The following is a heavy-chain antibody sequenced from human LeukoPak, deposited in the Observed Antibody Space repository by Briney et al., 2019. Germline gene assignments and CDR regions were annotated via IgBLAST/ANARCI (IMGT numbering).Heavy chain of an antibody. D-gene: IGHD3-3*01. V-gene: IGHV4-34*01. Sequence: SETLFLTCAVYGGSFSGYYWSWIRQPPGKGLEWIGEINHSGSTNYNPSLKSRVTISVDTSKNQFSLKLSSVTAADTAVYYCARGSSDFWSGYYRRCWFDPWGQGTLVTVSS. CDR3: ARGSSDFWSGYYRRCWFDP. J-gene: IGHJ5*02. CDR2: INHSGST. CDR1: GGSFSGYY.